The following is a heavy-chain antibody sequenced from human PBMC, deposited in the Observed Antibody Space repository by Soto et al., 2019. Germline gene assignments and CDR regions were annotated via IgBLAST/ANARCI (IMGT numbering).Heavy chain of an antibody. J-gene: IGHJ3*02. D-gene: IGHD2-15*01. Sequence: EASVRVSCKASGYTFTSYGISWVRQAPGQGLEWMGWISAYNGNTNYAQKLQGRVTMTTDTSSSTAYMELRSLRSDDTAVYYCARDENCSGGSCYSSAFDIWGQGTMVTVSS. CDR1: GYTFTSYG. V-gene: IGHV1-18*01. CDR2: ISAYNGNT. CDR3: ARDENCSGGSCYSSAFDI.